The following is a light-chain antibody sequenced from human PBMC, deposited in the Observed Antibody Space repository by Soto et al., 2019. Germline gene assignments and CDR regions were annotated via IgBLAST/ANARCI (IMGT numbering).Light chain of an antibody. CDR2: DAS. V-gene: IGKV3-11*01. Sequence: IVLTQSPATLSLSPGERATLSCRASQNISVYLAWYRQTLGQPPRLXIHDASHRAAGIPARFSGSGFGTDLTLTISSLEPEDAAVYDCQQRSNWHTITFGQGTRLEIK. CDR3: QQRSNWHTIT. J-gene: IGKJ5*01. CDR1: QNISVY.